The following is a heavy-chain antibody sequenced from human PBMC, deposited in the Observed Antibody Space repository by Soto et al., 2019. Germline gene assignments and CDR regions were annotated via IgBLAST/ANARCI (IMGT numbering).Heavy chain of an antibody. D-gene: IGHD5-18*01. J-gene: IGHJ6*02. CDR1: GASISGFY. CDR2: IYATGTT. Sequence: PSETLSLTCTVSGASISGFYWSWIRKSAGKGLEWIGRIYATGTTDYNPSLKSRVMMSVDTSKKQFSLKLRSVTAADTAVYYCAKDGGFRGSPWIQLWLLPYGMDVWSQGTTVTVSS. V-gene: IGHV4-4*07. CDR3: AKDGGFRGSPWIQLWLLPYGMDV.